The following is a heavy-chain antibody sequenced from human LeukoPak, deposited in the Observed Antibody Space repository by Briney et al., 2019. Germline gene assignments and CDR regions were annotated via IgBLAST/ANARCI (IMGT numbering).Heavy chain of an antibody. V-gene: IGHV5-51*01. CDR2: IYPGDSDT. J-gene: IGHJ5*02. D-gene: IGHD3-10*01. Sequence: GESLQISCQGSGYRFTTYWIGWVRPMPGKGLEWMGIIYPGDSDTRYSPSFQGQVTMSADKSISTAYLQWSSLKASDTAMYYCARHKKTPGGGYNWFDPWGQGTLVTVSS. CDR3: ARHKKTPGGGYNWFDP. CDR1: GYRFTTYW.